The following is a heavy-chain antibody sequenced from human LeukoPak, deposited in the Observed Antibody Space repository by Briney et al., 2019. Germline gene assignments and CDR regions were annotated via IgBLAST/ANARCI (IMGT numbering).Heavy chain of an antibody. Sequence: GGSLRLSCAASGFSFNSYSMSWVRQAPGKRLEWVSAISTNGDSTPYADSVKGRLTISRDNSKSTLYLEMNSLRAEDTAVYYCAKVVPLYDILTGYYDYWGQGTLVTVSS. J-gene: IGHJ4*02. CDR2: ISTNGDST. D-gene: IGHD3-9*01. CDR3: AKVVPLYDILTGYYDY. V-gene: IGHV3-23*01. CDR1: GFSFNSYS.